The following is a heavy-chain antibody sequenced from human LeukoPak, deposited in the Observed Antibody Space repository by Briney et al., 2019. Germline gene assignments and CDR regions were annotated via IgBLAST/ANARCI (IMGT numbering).Heavy chain of an antibody. J-gene: IGHJ4*02. CDR3: ARVRMVRGVICGDFDY. Sequence: SQALSLTCTVSGGSISSGGLYWTWIRQHPGKGLEWIGYIYYSGNTYYNPSLKSRLTISVDRSKNQFSLKLTSVTAADTAVYYCARVRMVRGVICGDFDYWGQGTLVTVSS. CDR1: GGSISSGGLY. D-gene: IGHD3-10*01. CDR2: IYYSGNT. V-gene: IGHV4-31*03.